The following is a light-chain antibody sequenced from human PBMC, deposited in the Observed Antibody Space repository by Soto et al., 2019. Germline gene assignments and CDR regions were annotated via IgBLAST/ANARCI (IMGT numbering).Light chain of an antibody. Sequence: DIQMTQSPSSLSASVGDRVTITCRASQSISTYLNWYQHKPGKAPKLLIYAASSFQSVVPSRFSGSGSGTDFTLTISSLQLEDFATYYCQQTYTIPITFGGGTKVEIK. J-gene: IGKJ4*01. CDR3: QQTYTIPIT. CDR2: AAS. V-gene: IGKV1-39*01. CDR1: QSISTY.